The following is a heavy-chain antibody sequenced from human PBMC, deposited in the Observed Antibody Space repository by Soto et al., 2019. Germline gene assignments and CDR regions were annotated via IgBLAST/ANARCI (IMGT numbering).Heavy chain of an antibody. CDR1: GFTFSSYE. D-gene: IGHD3-10*01. CDR3: ARRFGELSYYYYGMDV. V-gene: IGHV3-48*03. Sequence: GGSLRLSCAASGFTFSSYEMNWVRQAPGKGLEWVSYISSSGSTIYYADSVKGRFTISRDNAKNSLYLQMNSLRAEDTAVYYCARRFGELSYYYYGMDVWGQGTTVTVSS. J-gene: IGHJ6*02. CDR2: ISSSGSTI.